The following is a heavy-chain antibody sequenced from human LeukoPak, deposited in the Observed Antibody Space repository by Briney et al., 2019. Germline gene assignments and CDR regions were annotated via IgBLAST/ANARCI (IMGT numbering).Heavy chain of an antibody. Sequence: SETLSLTCAVYGGSFSGYYWSWIRQPPGKGLEWIGEINHSGSTNYSPSLKSRVTISVDTSKNQFSLKLSSVTAADTAVYYCARGLPPPPGIAVAGYNWFDPWGQGTLVTVSS. D-gene: IGHD6-19*01. CDR2: INHSGST. J-gene: IGHJ5*02. CDR3: ARGLPPPPGIAVAGYNWFDP. CDR1: GGSFSGYY. V-gene: IGHV4-34*01.